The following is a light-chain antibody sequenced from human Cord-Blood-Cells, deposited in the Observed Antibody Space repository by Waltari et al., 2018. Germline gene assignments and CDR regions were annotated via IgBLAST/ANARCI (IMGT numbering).Light chain of an antibody. V-gene: IGKV1-5*03. CDR1: QSISSW. J-gene: IGKJ1*01. Sequence: TQSPSTLSASVGDRVTITCRASQSISSWLAWYQQKPGKAPKLLIHKASSLGSGVPSRFSGSGSGTEFTLTSSSLQPDDFATYYFHQYNSYSRTFGQGTKVEIK. CDR3: HQYNSYSRT. CDR2: KAS.